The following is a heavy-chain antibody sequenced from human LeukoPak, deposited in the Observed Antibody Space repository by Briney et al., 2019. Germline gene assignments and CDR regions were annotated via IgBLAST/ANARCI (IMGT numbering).Heavy chain of an antibody. CDR1: GFTFGDYA. V-gene: IGHV3-49*03. J-gene: IGHJ1*01. CDR2: IRSKAYGGTT. CDR3: TRSIRGGYYYVGYFQH. Sequence: GSLLLSCTASGFTFGDYAMSWFRQAPGKGLEWVGFIRSKAYGGTTEYAASVKGRFTISRDDSKSIAYLQMNSLKTEDTAVYYCTRSIRGGYYYVGYFQHWGQGTLVTVSS. D-gene: IGHD3-22*01.